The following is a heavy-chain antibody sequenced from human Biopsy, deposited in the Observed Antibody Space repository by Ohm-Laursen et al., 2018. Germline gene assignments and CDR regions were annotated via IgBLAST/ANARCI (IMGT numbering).Heavy chain of an antibody. Sequence: PTQTLTLTCSFSGFSLTNGGLSVGWIRQSPGRALEWLGLIYGDDNKRYSPSLKSRLLITKDTSKNQVVLTLTNVDPVDTGTYYCAHRQKWTLDFWGQGTLVTVSS. CDR2: IYGDDNK. CDR1: GFSLTNGGLS. D-gene: IGHD1-26*01. J-gene: IGHJ4*02. V-gene: IGHV2-5*02. CDR3: AHRQKWTLDF.